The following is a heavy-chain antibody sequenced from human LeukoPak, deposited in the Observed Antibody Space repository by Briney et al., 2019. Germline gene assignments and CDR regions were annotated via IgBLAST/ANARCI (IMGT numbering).Heavy chain of an antibody. Sequence: GGSLRLFCAASGFTFSTYPMHWVRQAPGKGLEWVANIKQDGSEKFYVDSVKGRFTISRDNAKNSLYLQMSSLRPEDTALYYCAGGTGWLIDSWGQGTLVTVSS. CDR1: GFTFSTYP. D-gene: IGHD3-9*01. J-gene: IGHJ4*02. CDR2: IKQDGSEK. V-gene: IGHV3-7*01. CDR3: AGGTGWLIDS.